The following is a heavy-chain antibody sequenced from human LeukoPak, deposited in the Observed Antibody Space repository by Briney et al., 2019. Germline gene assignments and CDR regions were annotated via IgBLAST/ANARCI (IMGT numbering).Heavy chain of an antibody. CDR1: GGSISSSSYY. D-gene: IGHD6-13*01. CDR2: IYYSGST. V-gene: IGHV4-39*01. Sequence: PSETLSLTCTVSGGSISSSSYYWGWIRQPPGKGLEWIGSIYYSGSTYYNPSLKSRVTISVDTSKNQFSLKLSSVTAADTAVYYCARVLGMAPIAAAGTGAFDIWGQGTMVTVSS. CDR3: ARVLGMAPIAAAGTGAFDI. J-gene: IGHJ3*02.